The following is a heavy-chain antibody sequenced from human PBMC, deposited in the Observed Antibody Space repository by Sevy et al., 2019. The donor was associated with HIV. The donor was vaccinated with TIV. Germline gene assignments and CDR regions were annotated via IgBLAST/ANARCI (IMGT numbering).Heavy chain of an antibody. J-gene: IGHJ3*02. CDR1: GYSISSGYY. V-gene: IGHV4-38-2*01. CDR2: IYHSGST. D-gene: IGHD1-26*01. Sequence: SETLSLTCAVSGYSISSGYYWGWIRQPPGKGLEWIGSIYHSGSTYYNPSLKSRVTISVDTAKNQFSLKLSSVTAADTAVYYCARSYSGSYRGDDAFDIWGQGTMVTVSS. CDR3: ARSYSGSYRGDDAFDI.